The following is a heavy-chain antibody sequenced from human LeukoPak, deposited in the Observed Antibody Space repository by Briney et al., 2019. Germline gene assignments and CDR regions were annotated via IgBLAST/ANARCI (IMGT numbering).Heavy chain of an antibody. J-gene: IGHJ6*02. V-gene: IGHV3-48*03. CDR1: GFTFNTYE. CDR3: ARTWGMDV. Sequence: GGSLRLSCAASGFTFNTYEMNWVRQAPGKGLEWVSYISSRGSTIYYADSVKGRFTISRDSAKNSLYLQINSLRAEDTAVYYCARTWGMDVWGQGTTVTVSS. CDR2: ISSRGSTI.